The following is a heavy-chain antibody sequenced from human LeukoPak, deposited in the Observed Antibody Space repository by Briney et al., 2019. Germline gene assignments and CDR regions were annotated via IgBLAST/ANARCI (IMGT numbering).Heavy chain of an antibody. J-gene: IGHJ4*02. CDR1: GFTVSSNY. V-gene: IGHV3-53*04. CDR2: IYSGGST. CDR3: ARDRGGGIDY. Sequence: GGSLTLSCAASGFTVSSNYMSWVRQAPGKGLEWVSVIYSGGSTYYADSVKGRFTISIHNSKNTLYLQLNSLRAEDTDVYYCARDRGGGIDYWGQGTLVTVSS. D-gene: IGHD3-10*01.